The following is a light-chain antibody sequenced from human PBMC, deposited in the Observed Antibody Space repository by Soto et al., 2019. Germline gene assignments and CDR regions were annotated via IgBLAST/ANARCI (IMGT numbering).Light chain of an antibody. J-gene: IGKJ2*01. V-gene: IGKV1-39*01. Sequence: DIQMTQSPSSLSASVGDRVTSTCRASQSISSYLNWYQQKPGKAPKFLIYAASSLQSGVPSRFSGSGSGTDFIHTISNLQPEDFATYHCQQSYSTPYTFGQGTKLEIK. CDR2: AAS. CDR3: QQSYSTPYT. CDR1: QSISSY.